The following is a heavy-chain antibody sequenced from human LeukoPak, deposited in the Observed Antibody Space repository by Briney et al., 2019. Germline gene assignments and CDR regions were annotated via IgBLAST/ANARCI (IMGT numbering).Heavy chain of an antibody. CDR2: IYSGGST. V-gene: IGHV3-66*01. CDR1: GFTVSSNY. Sequence: GGSLRLSYAASGFTVSSNYMSWVRQAPGKGLEWVSVIYSGGSTYYADSVKGRFTISRDNSKNTLYLQMNSLRAEDTAVHYCARGNVLRYFDWLHDAFDIWGQGTMVTVSS. D-gene: IGHD3-9*01. CDR3: ARGNVLRYFDWLHDAFDI. J-gene: IGHJ3*02.